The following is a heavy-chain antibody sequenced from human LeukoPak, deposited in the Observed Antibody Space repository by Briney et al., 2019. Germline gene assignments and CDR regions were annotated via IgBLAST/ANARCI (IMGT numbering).Heavy chain of an antibody. CDR3: AKERPYYYDSSGPG. D-gene: IGHD3-22*01. Sequence: PSETLSLTCAVYGGSFSGYYWSWIRQPPGKGLAWIGEINHSGSTNYNPSLKSRVTISVDTSKNQFSLKLSSVTAADTAVYYCAKERPYYYDSSGPGWGQGTLVTVSS. J-gene: IGHJ4*02. CDR1: GGSFSGYY. V-gene: IGHV4-34*01. CDR2: INHSGST.